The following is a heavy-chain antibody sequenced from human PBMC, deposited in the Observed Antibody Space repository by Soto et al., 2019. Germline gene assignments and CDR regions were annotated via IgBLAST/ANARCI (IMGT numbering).Heavy chain of an antibody. CDR2: ISYDGANE. Sequence: GVSLRLSCAASGFTFSSYGMHWVRQAPGKGLEWVAVISYDGANEYYADSVKGRFTIARDNSRNTLYLQMNSLRIEDTAVFFCARSTSSTLNYYYGMDVWGQGTTVTVSS. CDR3: ARSTSSTLNYYYGMDV. V-gene: IGHV3-30*03. J-gene: IGHJ6*02. CDR1: GFTFSSYG. D-gene: IGHD6-6*01.